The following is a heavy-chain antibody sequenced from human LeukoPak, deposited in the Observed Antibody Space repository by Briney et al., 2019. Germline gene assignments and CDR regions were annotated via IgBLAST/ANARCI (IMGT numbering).Heavy chain of an antibody. CDR2: IYTSGST. Sequence: PSETLSLTCTVSGGSISSGSYYWSWIRQPAGKGLEWIGRIYTSGSTNYNPSLKSRVTISVDTSKNQFSLKLSSVTAADTAVYYCARLRLHAFDIWGQGTMVTVSS. CDR1: GGSISSGSYY. CDR3: ARLRLHAFDI. V-gene: IGHV4-61*02. J-gene: IGHJ3*02.